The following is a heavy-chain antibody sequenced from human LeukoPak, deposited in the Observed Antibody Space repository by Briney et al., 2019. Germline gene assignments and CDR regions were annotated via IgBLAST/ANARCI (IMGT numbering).Heavy chain of an antibody. D-gene: IGHD6-19*01. Sequence: GESLKISCTGSGYSFSHYWIGWVRQMPGKGLEWMGIIYPDDSDNTYSPSFQGHVTISADKSISTTYLQWDSLKASDTGMYYCGRQVVRSSSGWKFGYWGQGTLVTVSS. CDR1: GYSFSHYW. CDR3: GRQVVRSSSGWKFGY. CDR2: IYPDDSDN. V-gene: IGHV5-51*01. J-gene: IGHJ4*02.